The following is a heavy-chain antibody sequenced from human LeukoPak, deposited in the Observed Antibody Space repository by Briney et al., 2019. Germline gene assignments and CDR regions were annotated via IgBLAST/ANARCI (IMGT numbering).Heavy chain of an antibody. V-gene: IGHV4-39*01. CDR1: GASVSDSLSY. CDR2: VYYTGST. J-gene: IGHJ4*02. D-gene: IGHD3-9*01. Sequence: SETLSLTCTVSGASVSDSLSYWGWVRQPPGKGLEWVANVYYTGSTYYNPSLKSRVTMSVDTSKNQFSLKMTSVTAADTATYYCARLTKGRYFDYIFAFWGQGILVTVSS. CDR3: ARLTKGRYFDYIFAF.